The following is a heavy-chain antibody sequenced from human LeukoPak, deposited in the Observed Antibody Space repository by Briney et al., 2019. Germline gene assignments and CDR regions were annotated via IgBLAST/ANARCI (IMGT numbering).Heavy chain of an antibody. V-gene: IGHV4-39*07. CDR3: ARVLTRTIFGVVITHYYYYYYMDV. CDR1: GGSISGSGFY. Sequence: PSETLSLTCTVSGGSISGSGFYWDWIRQPPGKGLEWIGGIYYSGSTYYNPSLKSRVTISVDTSKNQFSLKLSSVTAADTAVYYCARVLTRTIFGVVITHYYYYYYMDVWGKGTTVTVSS. CDR2: IYYSGST. J-gene: IGHJ6*03. D-gene: IGHD3-3*01.